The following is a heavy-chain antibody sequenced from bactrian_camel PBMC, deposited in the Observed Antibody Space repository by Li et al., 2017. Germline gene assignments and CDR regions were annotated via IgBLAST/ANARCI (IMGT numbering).Heavy chain of an antibody. CDR2: IWLGDGRQ. Sequence: HVQLVESGGGLVPPGGTVRLSCAAPEALPRDRKYMGWFRQAPGKEREAVAAIWLGDGRQWYAEAVKGRFTISRDNGKNTIYLQMNSLRPEDTAMYYCAATGSLLYFSEYDGELAFASWGQGTQVTVS. V-gene: IGHV3S61*01. CDR1: EALPRDRKY. J-gene: IGHJ6*01. CDR3: AATGSLLYFSEYDGELAFAS. D-gene: IGHD4*01.